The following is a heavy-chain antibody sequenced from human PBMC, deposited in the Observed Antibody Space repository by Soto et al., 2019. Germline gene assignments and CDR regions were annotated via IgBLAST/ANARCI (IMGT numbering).Heavy chain of an antibody. J-gene: IGHJ4*02. CDR3: AKGGRQWLVTSDFNY. CDR2: IYSGGST. CDR1: GFTVSSNY. D-gene: IGHD6-19*01. V-gene: IGHV3-66*01. Sequence: PGGSLRLSCAASGFTVSSNYMSWVRQAPGKGLEWVSVIYSGGSTYYADSVKGRFTISRDSSKNTLYLQMTSLRAEDTAVYYCAKGGRQWLVTSDFNYWGQGALVTVSS.